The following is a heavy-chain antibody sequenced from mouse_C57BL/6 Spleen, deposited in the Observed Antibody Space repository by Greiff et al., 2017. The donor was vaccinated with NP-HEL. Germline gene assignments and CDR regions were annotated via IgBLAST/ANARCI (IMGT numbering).Heavy chain of an antibody. Sequence: VQLQQPGAELVKPGASVKLSCKASGYTFTSYWMHWVKQRPGRGLEWIGRIDPNSGGTKYNEKFKSKATLTVDKPTSTAYMQLSSLTSEDSAVYNCARRAQATPSYAVDYWGQGTSVTVSS. V-gene: IGHV1-72*01. CDR2: IDPNSGGT. J-gene: IGHJ4*01. D-gene: IGHD3-2*02. CDR3: ARRAQATPSYAVDY. CDR1: GYTFTSYW.